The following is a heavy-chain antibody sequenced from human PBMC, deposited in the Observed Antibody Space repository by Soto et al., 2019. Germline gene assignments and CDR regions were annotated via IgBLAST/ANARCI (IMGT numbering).Heavy chain of an antibody. Sequence: EVQMVESGGGLVRHGGSLRLSCAVSGFTFSGVWMTWVRQAPGKGLEWVGRIKSKVAGGTVDYAAPVKGRFTISRDDSKSTLYLQMNSLKAEDTAVYYCTTVQPWDARWAHFDYWGQGTLVTVSS. CDR2: IKSKVAGGTV. CDR1: GFTFSGVW. D-gene: IGHD1-26*01. V-gene: IGHV3-15*01. CDR3: TTVQPWDARWAHFDY. J-gene: IGHJ4*02.